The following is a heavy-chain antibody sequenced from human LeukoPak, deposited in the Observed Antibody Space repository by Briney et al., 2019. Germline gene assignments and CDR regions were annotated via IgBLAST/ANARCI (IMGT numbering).Heavy chain of an antibody. Sequence: GGSLRLSXAASGFTFSSYAMRWVRQAPGKGLEWVSVISGSGGSTYYADSVKGRFTISRDNSKNTLYLQMNSLRAEDTAVYYCAKGPNSRDDWGQGTLVTVSS. CDR1: GFTFSSYA. D-gene: IGHD4-23*01. J-gene: IGHJ4*02. CDR2: ISGSGGST. CDR3: AKGPNSRDD. V-gene: IGHV3-23*01.